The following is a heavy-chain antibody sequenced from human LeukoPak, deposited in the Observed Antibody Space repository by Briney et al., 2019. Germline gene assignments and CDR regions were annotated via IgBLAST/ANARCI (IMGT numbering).Heavy chain of an antibody. CDR1: GFTFSSYA. CDR2: ISYDGSNK. J-gene: IGHJ6*02. CDR3: AKSTILRFGASEIYYYGMDV. D-gene: IGHD3-10*01. V-gene: IGHV3-30-3*02. Sequence: GRSLRLSCAASGFTFSSYAMHWVRQAPGKGLEWVAVISYDGSNKYYADSVKGRFTISRDNSKNTLYLQMNSLRAEDTAVYYCAKSTILRFGASEIYYYGMDVWGQGTTVTVSS.